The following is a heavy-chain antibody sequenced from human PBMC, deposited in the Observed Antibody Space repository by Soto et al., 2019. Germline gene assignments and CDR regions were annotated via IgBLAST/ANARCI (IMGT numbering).Heavy chain of an antibody. CDR2: IIPIFGTA. V-gene: IGHV1-69*06. D-gene: IGHD3-22*01. CDR1: GGTFSSYA. Sequence: SVKVSCKASGGTFSSYAISWVRQAPGQGLEWMGGIIPIFGTANYAQKFQGRVTITADKSTSTAYMELSSLRSEDTAVYYCARECYYDSSGSCDYWGQGTLVTVSS. CDR3: ARECYYDSSGSCDY. J-gene: IGHJ4*02.